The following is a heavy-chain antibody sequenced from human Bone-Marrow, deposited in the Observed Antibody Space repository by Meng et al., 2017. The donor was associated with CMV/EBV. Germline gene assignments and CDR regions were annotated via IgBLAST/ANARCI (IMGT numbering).Heavy chain of an antibody. D-gene: IGHD3-22*01. V-gene: IGHV3-15*01. CDR1: GLIFSNAW. J-gene: IGHJ6*02. CDR2: IKSKIDGGTT. Sequence: ESLKISCAASGLIFSNAWLIWVRQAPGKGLEWVGRIKSKIDGGTTDYAAPVKGRFTISRDDSKNTLYLQMNSLKTEDTAVYYGTTDWRGYYDTSGYYYYYYGMDVWGQGGTVTVSS. CDR3: TTDWRGYYDTSGYYYYYYGMDV.